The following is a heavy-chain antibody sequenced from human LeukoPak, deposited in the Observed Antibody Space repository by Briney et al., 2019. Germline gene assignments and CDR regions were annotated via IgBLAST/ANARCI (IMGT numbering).Heavy chain of an antibody. Sequence: GRSLRLSCAASGFTFSSYGMHWVRQAPGKGLEWVAVIWYDGGNKYYADSVKGRFTISRDNSRNTLYLQMNSLRAEDTAVYYCAREDYDYVWGSYRPLDYWGQGTLVTVSS. CDR1: GFTFSSYG. J-gene: IGHJ4*02. CDR3: AREDYDYVWGSYRPLDY. V-gene: IGHV3-33*01. D-gene: IGHD3-16*02. CDR2: IWYDGGNK.